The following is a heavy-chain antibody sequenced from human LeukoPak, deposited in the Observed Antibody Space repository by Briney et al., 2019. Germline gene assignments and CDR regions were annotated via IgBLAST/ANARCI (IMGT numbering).Heavy chain of an antibody. CDR2: IYTSGST. CDR3: VGVYCSSTSCAQTRDY. J-gene: IGHJ4*02. D-gene: IGHD2-2*01. V-gene: IGHV4-61*02. Sequence: PSETLSLTCTVSGGSISSGSYYWSWIRQPAGKGLEWIGRIYTSGSTNYNPSLKSRVTISVDTSKNQFSLKLSSVTAADTAVYYCVGVYCSSTSCAQTRDYWGQGTLVTVSS. CDR1: GGSISSGSYY.